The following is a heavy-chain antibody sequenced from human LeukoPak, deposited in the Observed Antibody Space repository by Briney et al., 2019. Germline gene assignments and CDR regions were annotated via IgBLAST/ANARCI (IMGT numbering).Heavy chain of an antibody. Sequence: GGSLRLSCAASGFTFSSHWMSWVRQAPGKGLEWVANIKQDGSEKYYVDSVKGRFTISRDNAKNSLYLQMNSLRAEDTAVYYCAREASDSSGPAVDYWGQGTLVTVSS. CDR2: IKQDGSEK. J-gene: IGHJ4*02. D-gene: IGHD3-22*01. CDR3: AREASDSSGPAVDY. V-gene: IGHV3-7*01. CDR1: GFTFSSHW.